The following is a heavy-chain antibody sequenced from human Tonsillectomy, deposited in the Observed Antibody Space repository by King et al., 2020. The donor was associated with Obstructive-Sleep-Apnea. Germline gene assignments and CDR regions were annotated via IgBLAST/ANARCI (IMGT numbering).Heavy chain of an antibody. Sequence: QLVQSGAEVKKPGASVKVSCNLSEYTLTELSIHWVRQAPGKGLEWMGGFDPEDGETIYAQKFQGRVTMTEDTSTDSAYMELSSLRSEDTAVYYCAPVAMDLGYCSGGSCYLGYWGQGTLVTVSS. CDR3: APVAMDLGYCSGGSCYLGY. D-gene: IGHD2-15*01. J-gene: IGHJ4*02. V-gene: IGHV1-24*01. CDR1: EYTLTELS. CDR2: FDPEDGET.